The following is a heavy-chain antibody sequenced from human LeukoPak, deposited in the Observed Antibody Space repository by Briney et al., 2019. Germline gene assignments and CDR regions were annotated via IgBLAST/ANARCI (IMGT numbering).Heavy chain of an antibody. CDR1: GFTLRNYW. V-gene: IGHV3-74*01. J-gene: IGHJ4*02. D-gene: IGHD2-15*01. Sequence: GGSLRLSCAVSGFTLRNYWMHWIRQVPGKGLVWVSRVHRDGTTTDYADSVKGRFTISRDAAKATLFLQMNSLRAEDTGVFYCARDPIGGRPDFWGQGTLVSVSS. CDR3: ARDPIGGRPDF. CDR2: VHRDGTTT.